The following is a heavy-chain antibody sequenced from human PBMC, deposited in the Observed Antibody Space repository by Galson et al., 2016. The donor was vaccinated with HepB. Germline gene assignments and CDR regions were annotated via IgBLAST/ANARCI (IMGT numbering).Heavy chain of an antibody. J-gene: IGHJ6*02. V-gene: IGHV3-23*01. CDR1: GFTFSSYG. CDR3: VETQGYSTGWYGMDV. D-gene: IGHD6-19*01. Sequence: SLRLSCAASGFTFSSYGMHWVRQAPGKGLEWVSGIGGSGDSTYYADSVKGRFTISRDNFKSTLSLQMNSLRAEDTAVYYCVETQGYSTGWYGMDVWGQGTTVTVSS. CDR2: IGGSGDST.